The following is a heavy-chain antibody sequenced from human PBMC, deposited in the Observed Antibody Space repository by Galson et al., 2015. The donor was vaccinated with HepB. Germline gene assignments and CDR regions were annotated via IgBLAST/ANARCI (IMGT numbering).Heavy chain of an antibody. J-gene: IGHJ4*02. Sequence: SLRLSCAASGFTFSSYAMHWVRQAPGKGLEYVSAISSNGGSTYYADSVKGRFTISRDNSKNTLYLQMSSLRAEDTAVYYCVKAYYDYVWGSYRYAAGYYFDYWGQGTLVTVSS. CDR2: ISSNGGST. D-gene: IGHD3-16*02. V-gene: IGHV3-64D*06. CDR3: VKAYYDYVWGSYRYAAGYYFDY. CDR1: GFTFSSYA.